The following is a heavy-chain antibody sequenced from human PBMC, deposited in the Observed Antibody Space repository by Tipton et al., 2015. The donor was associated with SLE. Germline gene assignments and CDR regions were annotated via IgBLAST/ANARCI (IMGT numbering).Heavy chain of an antibody. Sequence: TLSLTCTVSGGSISSYYWSWIRQPPGKGLEWIGSIYYSGSTYYNPSLKSRVTISVDTSKNQFSLKLSSVTAADTAVYYCARDLWDYYYYYGMDVWGQGTTVTVSS. J-gene: IGHJ6*02. D-gene: IGHD3-16*01. V-gene: IGHV4-39*07. CDR2: IYYSGST. CDR1: GGSISSYY. CDR3: ARDLWDYYYYYGMDV.